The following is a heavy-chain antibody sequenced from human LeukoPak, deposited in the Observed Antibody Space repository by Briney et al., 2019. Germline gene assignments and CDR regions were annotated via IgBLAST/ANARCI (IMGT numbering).Heavy chain of an antibody. V-gene: IGHV1-18*01. D-gene: IGHD4-23*01. CDR2: ISAYNGNT. Sequence: ASVKVSCKASGYTFTSYGISWVRQAPGQGLEWMGWISAYNGNTNYAQKLQGRVTMTTGTSTSTAYMELRSLGSDDTAVYYCARDRTTVVKGPFGYWGQGTLVTVSS. CDR1: GYTFTSYG. CDR3: ARDRTTVVKGPFGY. J-gene: IGHJ4*02.